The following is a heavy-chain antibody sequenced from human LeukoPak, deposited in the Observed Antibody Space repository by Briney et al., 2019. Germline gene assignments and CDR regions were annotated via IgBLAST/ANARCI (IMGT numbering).Heavy chain of an antibody. V-gene: IGHV4-59*01. CDR3: ARNLAAAGWGSFDI. J-gene: IGHJ3*02. Sequence: SETLSLTCTVSGGSISSYYWSWIRQPPGKGLEWIGYIYYSGSTNYNPSLKSRVTISVDTSKNQFSPKLSSVTAADTAVYYCARNLAAAGWGSFDIWGQGTMVTVSS. D-gene: IGHD6-13*01. CDR1: GGSISSYY. CDR2: IYYSGST.